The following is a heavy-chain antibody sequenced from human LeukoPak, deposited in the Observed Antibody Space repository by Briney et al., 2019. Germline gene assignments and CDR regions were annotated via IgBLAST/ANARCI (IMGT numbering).Heavy chain of an antibody. CDR3: AKGFPLTYCSSTSYYVDY. CDR1: GFTFSSYG. Sequence: PGGSLRLSCAASGFTFSSYGMHWVRQAPGKGLEWVAFIRYDGSNKYYADSVKGRFTISRDNSKNTLYLQMNSLRAEDTAVYYCAKGFPLTYCSSTSYYVDYWGQGTLVAVSS. D-gene: IGHD2-2*01. CDR2: IRYDGSNK. J-gene: IGHJ4*02. V-gene: IGHV3-30*02.